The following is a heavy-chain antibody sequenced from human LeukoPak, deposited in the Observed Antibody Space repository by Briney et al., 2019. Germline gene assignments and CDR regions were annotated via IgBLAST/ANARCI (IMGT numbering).Heavy chain of an antibody. D-gene: IGHD1-26*01. Sequence: SETLSLTCTVSGGSISSYYWSWIRQPPGKGLEWIGYIYYSGSTNYNPSLKSRVTISVDTSKNQFSLKLSSVTAADTAVYYCARANSGSYHYYYYYYMDVWGKGTTVTVSS. CDR2: IYYSGST. CDR3: ARANSGSYHYYYYYYMDV. CDR1: GGSISSYY. J-gene: IGHJ6*03. V-gene: IGHV4-59*01.